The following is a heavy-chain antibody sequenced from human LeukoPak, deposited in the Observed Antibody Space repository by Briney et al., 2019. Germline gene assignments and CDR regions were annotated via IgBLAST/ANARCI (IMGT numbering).Heavy chain of an antibody. D-gene: IGHD4-17*01. CDR3: GSGSVTTSDAFDI. Sequence: PSETLSLTCTVSGGSISSFYWTWIRQPPGKGLEWIGFIYYSGSTNYNPSLKSRVTISVDTSKNQFSLKLSSVTAADTAVYYCGSGSVTTSDAFDIWGQGTMVTVSS. CDR1: GGSISSFY. V-gene: IGHV4-59*01. J-gene: IGHJ3*02. CDR2: IYYSGST.